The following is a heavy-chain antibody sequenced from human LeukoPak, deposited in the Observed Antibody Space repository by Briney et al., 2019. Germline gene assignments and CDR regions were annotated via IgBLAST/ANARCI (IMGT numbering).Heavy chain of an antibody. CDR1: GFTFSSYS. CDR3: VRERSGAFDY. D-gene: IGHD3-3*01. Sequence: GGSLRLSCAASGFTFSSYSMNWVRQAPGKGLEYVSGISYSGGNTYYANSVRGRFTISRDNSKNTLYLQMGSLRDEDMAVYYCVRERSGAFDYWGQGTLVTVSS. CDR2: ISYSGGNT. J-gene: IGHJ4*02. V-gene: IGHV3-64*01.